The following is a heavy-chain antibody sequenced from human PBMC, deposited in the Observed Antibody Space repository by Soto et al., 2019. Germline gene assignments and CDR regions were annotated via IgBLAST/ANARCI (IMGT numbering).Heavy chain of an antibody. D-gene: IGHD3-22*01. V-gene: IGHV1-69*06. J-gene: IGHJ4*02. CDR3: ARDQPLDSSGYYSFDY. CDR2: IIPIFGTA. Sequence: WVRQAPGQGLEWMGGIIPIFGTANYAQKFQGRVTITADKSTSTAYMELSSLRSEDTAVYYCARDQPLDSSGYYSFDYWGQGTLVTVSS.